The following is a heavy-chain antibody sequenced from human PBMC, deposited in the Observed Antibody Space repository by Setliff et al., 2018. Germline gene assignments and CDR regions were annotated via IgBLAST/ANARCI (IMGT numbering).Heavy chain of an antibody. J-gene: IGHJ6*03. CDR1: GYTFTAYY. V-gene: IGHV1-2*02. CDR2: INPNAGNI. CDR3: ARGEHIVLGDFYHYIDV. D-gene: IGHD2-15*01. Sequence: ASVKVSCKASGYTFTAYYIHWVRQAPGQGLEWMGWINPNAGNINYIQKFQGRVTMTRDTSISTAYMELRRLKSDDTAVYYCARGEHIVLGDFYHYIDVWGKGTTVTVSS.